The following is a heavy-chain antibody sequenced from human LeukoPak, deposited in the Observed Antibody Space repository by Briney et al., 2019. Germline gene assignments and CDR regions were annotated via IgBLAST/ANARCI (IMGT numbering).Heavy chain of an antibody. V-gene: IGHV3-7*01. Sequence: GGALRLSWAASGFTFSSYWMSWVRQAPGKGLEGVANIKQDGSEKYYVDSVKGRCTISRDNAKNSLYLQLHSLTAEDTAVYYCATLIHSSGYYYYDYWGQGTLVTVS. CDR2: IKQDGSEK. J-gene: IGHJ4*02. CDR1: GFTFSSYW. CDR3: ATLIHSSGYYYYDY. D-gene: IGHD3-22*01.